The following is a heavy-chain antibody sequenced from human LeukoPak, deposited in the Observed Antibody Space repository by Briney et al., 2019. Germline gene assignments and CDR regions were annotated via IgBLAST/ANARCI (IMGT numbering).Heavy chain of an antibody. Sequence: GGSLRLSCAASVFTVSSNYMSWVRQAPGKGLEWVSVINGGGSTYYADSGKGRFTMSRDNSKNTLYLQMTSLRAEDTAVYYCASSSSWYSGLDYWGQGTLVTVSS. CDR1: VFTVSSNY. V-gene: IGHV3-53*01. CDR3: ASSSSWYSGLDY. CDR2: INGGGST. J-gene: IGHJ4*02. D-gene: IGHD6-13*01.